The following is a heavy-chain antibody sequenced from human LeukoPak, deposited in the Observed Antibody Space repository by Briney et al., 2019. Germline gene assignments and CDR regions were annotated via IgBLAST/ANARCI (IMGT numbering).Heavy chain of an antibody. CDR1: GFTVSSNY. D-gene: IGHD3-3*01. CDR2: IWYDGSNK. Sequence: GGSLRLSCAASGFTVSSNYMSWVRQAPGKGLEWVAIIWYDGSNKYYADSVKGRFTISRDNSKNTLYLQMNSLRAEDTAVYYCAKDRGDFWSGPEYYFDYWGQGTLVTVSS. V-gene: IGHV3-33*06. J-gene: IGHJ4*02. CDR3: AKDRGDFWSGPEYYFDY.